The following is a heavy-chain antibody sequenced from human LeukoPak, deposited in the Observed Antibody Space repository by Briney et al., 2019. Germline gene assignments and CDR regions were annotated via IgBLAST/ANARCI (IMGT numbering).Heavy chain of an antibody. D-gene: IGHD2-8*01. V-gene: IGHV3-48*04. CDR3: ARDTKDY. CDR1: GFTFSSYG. Sequence: GGSLRLSCAASGFTFSSYGMHWVRQAPGKGLEWISYISTTGDRIQYADSVKGRFTISRDNAKNSLYLQMNSLRAEDTAVYYCARDTKDYWGQGTLVTVSS. CDR2: ISTTGDRI. J-gene: IGHJ4*02.